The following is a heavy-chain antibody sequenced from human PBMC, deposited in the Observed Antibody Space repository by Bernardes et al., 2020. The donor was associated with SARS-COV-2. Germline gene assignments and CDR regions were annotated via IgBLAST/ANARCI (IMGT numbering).Heavy chain of an antibody. CDR2: MFTGVST. CDR1: GGSISSYY. V-gene: IGHV4-4*07. Sequence: SETLSLTCSVSGGSISSYYWSWIRQPAGKGLEWIGRMFTGVSTNYNPSLKSRVTMSADTSKNQFSLKLTSVTAADTAVYYCAREREDFYYDSSGYCYIDSWGQGTLVTVSS. D-gene: IGHD3-22*01. CDR3: AREREDFYYDSSGYCYIDS. J-gene: IGHJ4*02.